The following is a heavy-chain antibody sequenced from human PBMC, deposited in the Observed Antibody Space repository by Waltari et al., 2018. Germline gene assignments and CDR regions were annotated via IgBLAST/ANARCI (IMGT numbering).Heavy chain of an antibody. J-gene: IGHJ4*02. V-gene: IGHV1-8*02. Sequence: QVQLVQSGAEVKKPGASVKVSCKASGHTFTSYDIHWVRQATGQGLEWMGWMNPNSGNTGYAQKLQGRDTMTTDTSTSTAYMELRSLRSDDTAVYYCARAPSPGQLVDYWGQGTLVTVSS. CDR2: MNPNSGNT. D-gene: IGHD6-6*01. CDR1: GHTFTSYD. CDR3: ARAPSPGQLVDY.